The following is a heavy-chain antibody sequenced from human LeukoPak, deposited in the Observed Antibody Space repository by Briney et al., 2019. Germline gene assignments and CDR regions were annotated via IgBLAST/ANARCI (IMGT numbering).Heavy chain of an antibody. V-gene: IGHV3-30*04. CDR3: ASSEGYSSKGDYFDY. J-gene: IGHJ4*02. CDR1: GFTFSSYA. CDR2: ISYDGSNK. D-gene: IGHD6-19*01. Sequence: PGGSLRLSCAASGFTFSSYAMHWVRQAPGKGLEWVAVISYDGSNKYYADSVKGRFTISRDNSKNTLYLQMNSLRAEDTAVYYCASSEGYSSKGDYFDYWGKGTLVTVSS.